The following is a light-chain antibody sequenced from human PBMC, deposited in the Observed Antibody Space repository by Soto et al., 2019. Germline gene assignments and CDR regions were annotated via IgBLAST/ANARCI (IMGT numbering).Light chain of an antibody. J-gene: IGKJ2*01. CDR1: QSVSGNY. Sequence: DIVLTQSPDTLSLSPGESATLSCRASQSVSGNYLAWYQQKPGQSPRLLIYGSSDRATGIPDRLSGSGSGTYFSVTISRVEPDDFAVDYCQQYRSSPPYTFGQVTKLEIK. CDR3: QQYRSSPPYT. V-gene: IGKV3-20*01. CDR2: GSS.